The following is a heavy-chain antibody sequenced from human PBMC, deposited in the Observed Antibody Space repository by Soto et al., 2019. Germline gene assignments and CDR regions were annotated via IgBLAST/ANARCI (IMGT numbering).Heavy chain of an antibody. Sequence: SETLSLTCTVSGVSISSSSYYWGWIRQPPGKGLEWIGSIYYSGSTYYNPSLKSRVTMSVDTSKNQFSLRLSSVTAADTAIYYCATRITVFGLLIPPFDPWGQGTQVTVSS. CDR1: GVSISSSSYY. V-gene: IGHV4-39*07. D-gene: IGHD3-3*01. J-gene: IGHJ5*02. CDR2: IYYSGST. CDR3: ATRITVFGLLIPPFDP.